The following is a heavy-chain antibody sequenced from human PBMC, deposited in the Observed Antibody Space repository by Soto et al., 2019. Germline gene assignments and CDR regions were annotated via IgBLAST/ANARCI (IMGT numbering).Heavy chain of an antibody. D-gene: IGHD1-1*01. CDR2: IYPADSDT. V-gene: IGHV5-51*01. J-gene: IGHJ4*02. Sequence: PGESLKISCKGSGYSFSSFWIGWVRQMSGEGLEWMGVIYPADSDTRYRPPFEGQVTFSVDKSLTTAYVQWNSLKTSDTARYYCARRRAWNDAFDFWGLGSLVTVSS. CDR1: GYSFSSFW. CDR3: ARRRAWNDAFDF.